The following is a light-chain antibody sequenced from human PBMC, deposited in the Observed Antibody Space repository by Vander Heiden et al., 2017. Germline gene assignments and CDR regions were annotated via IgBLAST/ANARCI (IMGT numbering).Light chain of an antibody. V-gene: IGLV8-61*01. CDR1: SGSVYRNHD. CDR3: VLYMGGGIWV. Sequence: HTVVTQKPSFSVSPGGTVTLTCAFTSGSVYRNHDPSWYQQTPGQAPRTLISSTDTRSSGVPDRFSGSILGNKAALTITGAQEDDESDYFCVLYMGGGIWVFGGGTKLTVL. CDR2: STD. J-gene: IGLJ3*02.